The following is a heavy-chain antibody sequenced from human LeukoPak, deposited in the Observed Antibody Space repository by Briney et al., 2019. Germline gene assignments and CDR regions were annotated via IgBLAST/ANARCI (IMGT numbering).Heavy chain of an antibody. Sequence: GSLRLSCAASGFIFSNYAMSWVRQAPGKGLEWVSAITNSGDNTYYADSVKGRFTISRDNSKNTLYLQMNSLRAEDTAVYYCAKELVVPAAIGFDYWGQGTLVTVSS. CDR2: ITNSGDNT. J-gene: IGHJ4*02. V-gene: IGHV3-23*01. CDR3: AKELVVPAAIGFDY. D-gene: IGHD2-2*01. CDR1: GFIFSNYA.